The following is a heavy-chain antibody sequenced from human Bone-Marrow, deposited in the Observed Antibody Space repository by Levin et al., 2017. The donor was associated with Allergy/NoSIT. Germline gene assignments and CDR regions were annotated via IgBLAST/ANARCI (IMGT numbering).Heavy chain of an antibody. CDR1: GFTFSSYA. J-gene: IGHJ4*02. V-gene: IGHV3-23*01. D-gene: IGHD3-10*01. Sequence: SCAASGFTFSSYAMSWVRQAPGKGLEWVSAISGSGGSTYYADSVKGRFTISRDNSKNTLYLQMNSLRAEDTAVYYCASREPVLLWFGELSEWGQGTLVTVSS. CDR2: ISGSGGST. CDR3: ASREPVLLWFGELSE.